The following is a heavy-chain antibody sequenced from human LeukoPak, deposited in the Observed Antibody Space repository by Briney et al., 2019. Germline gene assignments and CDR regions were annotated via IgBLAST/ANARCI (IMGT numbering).Heavy chain of an antibody. V-gene: IGHV3-7*03. J-gene: IGHJ1*01. CDR2: IKEDGSEK. Sequence: GGSLRLSCATSGFTFSSHWMTWVRQAPGKGLEWVANIKEDGSEKHNVDSVAGRFTISRDNAKSSLYLQMNSLRGEDTAVYYCAKDEAWGRYKDWGQGTLVTVSS. CDR3: AKDEAWGRYKD. D-gene: IGHD3-16*01. CDR1: GFTFSSHW.